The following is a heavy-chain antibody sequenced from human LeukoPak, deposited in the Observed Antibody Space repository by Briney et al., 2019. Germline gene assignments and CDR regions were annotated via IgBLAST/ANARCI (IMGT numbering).Heavy chain of an antibody. CDR3: ARDPSIEVAGGDY. J-gene: IGHJ4*02. CDR1: GGSISSRTYY. D-gene: IGHD6-19*01. CDR2: IYYGGSA. Sequence: PSDTLSLTCTVSGGSISSRTYYWGWIRQPPGKGLELIVRIYYGGSACYNPSLKSRVTISVDTPKNQFSLRLSSVTAADTAVYYCARDPSIEVAGGDYWGQGTLVTVSS. V-gene: IGHV4-39*02.